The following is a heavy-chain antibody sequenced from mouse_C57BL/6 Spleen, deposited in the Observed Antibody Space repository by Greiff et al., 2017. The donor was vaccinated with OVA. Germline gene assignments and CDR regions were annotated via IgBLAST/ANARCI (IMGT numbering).Heavy chain of an antibody. Sequence: VQLQESGAELVRPGASVTLSCKASGYTFTDYEMHWVKQTPVHGLEWIGAIDPETGGTAYNQKFKGKAILTADKSSSTAYMELRSLTSEDSAVYYCTREVVTTGGYYFDYWGQGTTLTVSS. V-gene: IGHV1-15*01. CDR3: TREVVTTGGYYFDY. J-gene: IGHJ2*01. CDR2: IDPETGGT. CDR1: GYTFTDYE. D-gene: IGHD2-2*01.